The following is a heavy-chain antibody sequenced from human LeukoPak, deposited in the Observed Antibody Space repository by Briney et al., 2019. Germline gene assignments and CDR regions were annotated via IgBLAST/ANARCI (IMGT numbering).Heavy chain of an antibody. D-gene: IGHD6-13*01. V-gene: IGHV4-34*01. CDR1: GGSFSGYY. Sequence: SETLSLTRAVYGGSFSGYYWSWIRQPPGKGLEWIGEINHSGSTNYNPSLKSRVTISVDTSKNQFSLKLSSVTAADTAVYYCARKRIAAAGRGWFDPWGQGTLVTVSS. CDR2: INHSGST. J-gene: IGHJ5*02. CDR3: ARKRIAAAGRGWFDP.